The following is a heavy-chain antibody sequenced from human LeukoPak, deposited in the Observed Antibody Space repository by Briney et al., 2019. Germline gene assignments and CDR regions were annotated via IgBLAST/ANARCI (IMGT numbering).Heavy chain of an antibody. CDR3: ARSRITMVRGATDY. D-gene: IGHD3-10*01. CDR1: ALTSSSSA. J-gene: IGHJ4*02. V-gene: IGHV3-30*04. CDR2: LSYVGRNK. Sequence: PGRSLRPSCAASALTSSSSAMHWVRRAPGKGRGWVGVLSYVGRNKSYADSVKGRFTISRDNSKNTLYLQMNSLRAEDTAVYYCARSRITMVRGATDYWGQGTLVTVSS.